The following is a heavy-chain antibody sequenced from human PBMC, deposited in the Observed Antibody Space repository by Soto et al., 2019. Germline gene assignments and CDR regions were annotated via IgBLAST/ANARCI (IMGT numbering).Heavy chain of an antibody. Sequence: ASVKVSCKVSGYTFTVYYIHWVQQAPGKGLEWMGLVDVEDGETMYAEKFQGRVTITADTSTDKAYMDLSSLRSEDTAVYYCASSGSYNQPYKLNYWGQGTLVTVSS. CDR1: GYTFTVYY. V-gene: IGHV1-69-2*01. D-gene: IGHD1-26*01. CDR3: ASSGSYNQPYKLNY. CDR2: VDVEDGET. J-gene: IGHJ4*02.